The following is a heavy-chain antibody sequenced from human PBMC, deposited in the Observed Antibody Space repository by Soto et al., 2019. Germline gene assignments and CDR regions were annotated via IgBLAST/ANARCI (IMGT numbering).Heavy chain of an antibody. CDR2: ISNNRSNI. Sequence: GGSLRLSCAASGLTFSSYSMSWVRQATGKGLEWVASISNNRSNIYYADSVKGRFTISRDNSKNTLYLQMNSLRAEDTAVYYCARDQYYDSNGYYTYLDYWGQGTLVTVSS. CDR1: GLTFSSYS. V-gene: IGHV3-21*01. J-gene: IGHJ4*02. CDR3: ARDQYYDSNGYYTYLDY. D-gene: IGHD3-22*01.